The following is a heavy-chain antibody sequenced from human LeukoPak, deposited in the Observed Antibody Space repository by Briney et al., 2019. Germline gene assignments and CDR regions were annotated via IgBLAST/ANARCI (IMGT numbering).Heavy chain of an antibody. CDR1: GYTFTGCY. Sequence: ASVKVSCKASGYTFTGCYMHWVRQAPGQGLEWMGWINPNSGGTNYAQKFRGRVTMTRDTSISTAYMELSRLRSDDTAVYYCARVGRRDGYNLSPYYWGQGTLVTVSS. V-gene: IGHV1-2*02. CDR3: ARVGRRDGYNLSPYY. D-gene: IGHD5-24*01. CDR2: INPNSGGT. J-gene: IGHJ4*02.